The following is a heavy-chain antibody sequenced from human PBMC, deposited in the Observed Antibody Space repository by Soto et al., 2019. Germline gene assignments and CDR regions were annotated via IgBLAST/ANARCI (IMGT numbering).Heavy chain of an antibody. CDR3: TREGSAPYYYYGLDA. J-gene: IGHJ6*02. CDR1: GYTFTNYG. D-gene: IGHD3-10*01. Sequence: ASVKVSCKASGYTFTNYGISWVRQAPGQGLEWLGWINTHNGNTNYAQNLQGRVIMTADTSTSTAYMELRSLRSDDTAIYYCTREGSAPYYYYGLDAWGQGTTVTDSS. CDR2: INTHNGNT. V-gene: IGHV1-18*01.